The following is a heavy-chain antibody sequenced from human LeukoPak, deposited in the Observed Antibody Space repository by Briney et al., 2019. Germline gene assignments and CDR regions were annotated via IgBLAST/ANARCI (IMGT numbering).Heavy chain of an antibody. D-gene: IGHD6-19*01. J-gene: IGHJ5*02. CDR2: ISWNSGNI. CDR1: GFTFDDYD. CDR3: AKDKWSGAVRFNWFDP. V-gene: IGHV3-9*01. Sequence: PGGSLRLSCAACGFTFDDYDMHWVRQPPGKGVEWAAGISWNSGNIVYADSVKGGFTISRDNVKNSLYLQMNSLRPDDTAFYYCAKDKWSGAVRFNWFDPWGQGTLVTVSS.